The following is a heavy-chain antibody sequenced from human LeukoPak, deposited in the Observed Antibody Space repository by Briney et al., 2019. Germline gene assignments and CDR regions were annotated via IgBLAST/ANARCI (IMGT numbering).Heavy chain of an antibody. CDR2: INHSGST. V-gene: IGHV4-34*01. CDR1: GGSFSGYY. D-gene: IGHD2-2*02. J-gene: IGHJ5*02. Sequence: SETLSLTCAVYGGSFSGYYWSWIRQPPGKGLEWIGEINHSGSTNYNPSLESRVTISVDTSKNQFSLKLSSVTAADTAVYYCARRYQLLYGGSWFDPWGQGTLVTVSS. CDR3: ARRYQLLYGGSWFDP.